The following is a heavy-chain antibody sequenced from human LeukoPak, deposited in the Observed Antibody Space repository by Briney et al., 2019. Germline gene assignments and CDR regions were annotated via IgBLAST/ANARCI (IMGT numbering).Heavy chain of an antibody. D-gene: IGHD4-17*01. CDR2: IKQDGSEK. J-gene: IGHJ4*02. Sequence: TGGSLRLSCAASGFTFSSYWMSWVRQAPGKGLEWVANIKQDGSEKYYVDSVKGRFTISRDNAKNSLYLQMNSLRAEDTAVYYCARDWEVQGYYGDYQSFDYWGQGTLVTVSS. CDR1: GFTFSSYW. CDR3: ARDWEVQGYYGDYQSFDY. V-gene: IGHV3-7*01.